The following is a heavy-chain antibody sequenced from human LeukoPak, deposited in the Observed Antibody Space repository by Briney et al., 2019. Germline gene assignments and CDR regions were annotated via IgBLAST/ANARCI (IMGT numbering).Heavy chain of an antibody. D-gene: IGHD6-13*01. V-gene: IGHV3-23*01. CDR1: GFTFSSYA. J-gene: IGHJ5*02. CDR2: ISGSGGST. Sequence: GGSLRLSCAASGFTFSSYAMSWVRQAPGKGLEWVSAISGSGGSTYYADSVKGRFTISRDNSKNTLYLQMNSLRAEDTAVYYCAKGSSSWYGGYWFDPWGQGTLVTVSS. CDR3: AKGSSSWYGGYWFDP.